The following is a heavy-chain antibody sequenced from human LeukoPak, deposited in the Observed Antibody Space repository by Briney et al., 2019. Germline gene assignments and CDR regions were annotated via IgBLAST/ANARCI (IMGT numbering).Heavy chain of an antibody. D-gene: IGHD3-22*01. Sequence: ASVKVSCKASGGTFSSYAISWVRQAPGQGLEWMGGIIPIFGTANYAQKFQGRVTITADESTSAAYMELSSMRSEDTAVYYCASIYYYDSSGYFNWGQGTLVTVSS. CDR3: ASIYYYDSSGYFN. J-gene: IGHJ4*02. CDR2: IIPIFGTA. CDR1: GGTFSSYA. V-gene: IGHV1-69*13.